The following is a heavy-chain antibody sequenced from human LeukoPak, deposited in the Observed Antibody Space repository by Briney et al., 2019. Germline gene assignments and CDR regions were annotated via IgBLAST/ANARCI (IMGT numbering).Heavy chain of an antibody. CDR2: IYYSGTT. Sequence: PSETLSLTCTVSGGSIKSYYWSWIRQPPGKGLEWIGYIYYSGTTYYNPSLKSRLTISVDTSKNQFSLKLNSVTAADTAVYFCARAGSYGPTWFDPWGQGTLVTVSS. CDR3: ARAGSYGPTWFDP. CDR1: GGSIKSYY. V-gene: IGHV4-59*12. J-gene: IGHJ5*02. D-gene: IGHD4-17*01.